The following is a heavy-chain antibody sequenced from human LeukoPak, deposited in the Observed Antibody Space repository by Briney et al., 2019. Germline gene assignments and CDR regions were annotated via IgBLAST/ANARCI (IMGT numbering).Heavy chain of an antibody. V-gene: IGHV1-2*02. J-gene: IGHJ4*02. D-gene: IGHD3-10*01. Sequence: GASVKVSCKASGFTFTDYYLHWVRQAPGQGLEWMGWINPNSGGTNYAQRFQGRVTMTRDTSISAAYMEFSGVTSDDTAVHYCARGPPFGESDYWGQGTLVVVSS. CDR2: INPNSGGT. CDR3: ARGPPFGESDY. CDR1: GFTFTDYY.